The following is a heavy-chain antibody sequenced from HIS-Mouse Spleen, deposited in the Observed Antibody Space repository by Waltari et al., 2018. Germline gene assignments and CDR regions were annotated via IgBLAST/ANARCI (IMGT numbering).Heavy chain of an antibody. Sequence: EVQLLESGGGLVQPGGSLRLSCAASGFTFSSYAMSWVRQAPGKGLEWVSAISGSGGSTYYADSVKGRFTISRDNSKNTLYLQMNSLRAEDTAVYYCAKANYYDSSGYSGYYFDYWGQGTLVTVSS. CDR1: GFTFSSYA. D-gene: IGHD3-22*01. CDR2: ISGSGGST. V-gene: IGHV3-23*01. CDR3: AKANYYDSSGYSGYYFDY. J-gene: IGHJ4*02.